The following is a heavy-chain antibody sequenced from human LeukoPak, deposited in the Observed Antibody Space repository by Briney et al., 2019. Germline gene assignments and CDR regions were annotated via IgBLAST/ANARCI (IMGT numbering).Heavy chain of an antibody. CDR2: ISTTSGNI. J-gene: IGHJ4*02. CDR3: ARDPLSSSSFDL. V-gene: IGHV3-21*01. CDR1: GFTFSSYS. D-gene: IGHD6-13*01. Sequence: GGSLRLSCAASGFTFSSYSMNWVRQAPGKGLEWVAAISTTSGNIYHADSVKGRFTISRDNAKNSLYLQMNSLRAEDTAVYYCARDPLSSSSFDLWGQGTLVTVSS.